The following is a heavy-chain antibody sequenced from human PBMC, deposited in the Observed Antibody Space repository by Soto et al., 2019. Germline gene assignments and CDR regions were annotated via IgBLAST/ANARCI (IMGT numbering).Heavy chain of an antibody. CDR3: AKGKISTTTYTSFDS. V-gene: IGHV3-13*04. J-gene: IGHJ5*01. CDR2: IGTTGDT. Sequence: EVQLVESGGGLVQPGGSLRLSCSASGFTFSSYDMHWVRQGTGKGLEWVSAIGTTGDTYYAGSVKGRFTISRENAKNSLYLQMTSLRAGDTAIYYCAKGKISTTTYTSFDSWGQGTLVTVSS. CDR1: GFTFSSYD. D-gene: IGHD1-26*01.